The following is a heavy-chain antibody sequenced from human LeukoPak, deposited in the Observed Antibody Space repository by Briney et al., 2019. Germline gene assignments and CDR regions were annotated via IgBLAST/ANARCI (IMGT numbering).Heavy chain of an antibody. CDR3: AKALLFFGSGSYYYADY. Sequence: GGSLRLSCAASGFTFSSYGMSWVRQAPGKGLEWVSTISDSGGSTYYADSVKGRFTISRDNSKNTLYLQMNSLRAEDTAVYYCAKALLFFGSGSYYYADYWGQGTLVTVSS. CDR2: ISDSGGST. D-gene: IGHD3-10*01. V-gene: IGHV3-23*01. J-gene: IGHJ4*02. CDR1: GFTFSSYG.